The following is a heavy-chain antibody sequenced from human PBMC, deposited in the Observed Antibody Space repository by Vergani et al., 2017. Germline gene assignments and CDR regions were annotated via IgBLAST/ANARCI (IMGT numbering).Heavy chain of an antibody. CDR3: ARDMGSNRYFDL. D-gene: IGHD3-10*01. CDR1: GGSISSYY. Sequence: QVQLQESGPGLVKPSETLSLTCTVSGGSISSYYWSWIRQPPGKGLEWIGYIYYSGSTNYNPSRKSRVTISVDTSKNQFSLKLSSVTAADTAVYYCARDMGSNRYFDLWGRGTLVTVSS. J-gene: IGHJ2*01. V-gene: IGHV4-59*01. CDR2: IYYSGST.